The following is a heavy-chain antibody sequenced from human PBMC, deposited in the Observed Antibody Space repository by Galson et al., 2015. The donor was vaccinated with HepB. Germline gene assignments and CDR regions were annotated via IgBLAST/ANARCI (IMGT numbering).Heavy chain of an antibody. CDR1: GFTFSSYS. D-gene: IGHD2-2*01. J-gene: IGHJ6*02. CDR3: ARDRVPAALGGENYYYYGMDV. CDR2: ISSSSSYI. Sequence: SLRLSCAASGFTFSSYSMNWVRQAPGKGLEWVSSISSSSSYIYYADSVKGRFTISRDNAKNSLYLQMNSLRAEDTAMYYCARDRVPAALGGENYYYYGMDVWGQGTTVTVSS. V-gene: IGHV3-21*01.